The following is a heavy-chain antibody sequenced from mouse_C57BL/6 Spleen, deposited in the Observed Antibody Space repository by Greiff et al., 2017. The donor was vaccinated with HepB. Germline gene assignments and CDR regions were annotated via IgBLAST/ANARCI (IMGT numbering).Heavy chain of an antibody. CDR2: ISYSGST. CDR3: ARDEGYDGGWFAY. Sequence: EVQLQQSGPGMVKPSQSLSLTCTVTGYSITSGYDWHWIRHFPGNKLEWMGYISYSGSTNYNPSLKSRISITHDTSKNHFFLKLNSVTTEDTATYYCARDEGYDGGWFAYWGQGTLVTVSA. J-gene: IGHJ3*01. V-gene: IGHV3-1*01. CDR1: GYSITSGYD. D-gene: IGHD2-2*01.